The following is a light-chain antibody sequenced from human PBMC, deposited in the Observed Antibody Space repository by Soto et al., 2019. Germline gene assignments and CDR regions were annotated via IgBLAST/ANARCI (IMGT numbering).Light chain of an antibody. J-gene: IGLJ3*02. V-gene: IGLV1-44*01. CDR2: KTD. Sequence: QSVLTQLPSASGTPGQRVTISCSGSHSNIGTKAVKWFQQVPGAAPKSLIYKTDQRPSGVPDRFSGSKSGTSASLAISGLQPEDEADYYCASWDDSLNGVVFGGGTKLTVL. CDR1: HSNIGTKA. CDR3: ASWDDSLNGVV.